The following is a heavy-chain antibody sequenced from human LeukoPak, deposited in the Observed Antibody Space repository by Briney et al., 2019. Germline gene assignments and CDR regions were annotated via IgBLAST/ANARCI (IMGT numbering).Heavy chain of an antibody. CDR3: ARDWKYYFDY. CDR1: GASISSYY. D-gene: IGHD1-1*01. V-gene: IGHV4-4*07. CDR2: FYISGST. Sequence: SETLSLICTVTGASISSYYWSWIRQPAGKELEWIGRFYISGSTIYNPSLQSRVTMSVDTSKNQLSLKLSSVTAADTAVYYCARDWKYYFDYWGQGTLVTVSS. J-gene: IGHJ4*02.